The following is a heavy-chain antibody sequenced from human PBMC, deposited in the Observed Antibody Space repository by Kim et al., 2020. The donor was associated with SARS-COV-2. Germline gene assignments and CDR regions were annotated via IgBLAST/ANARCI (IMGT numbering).Heavy chain of an antibody. D-gene: IGHD4-4*01. CDR3: ARSTTVTTSGGVGYYYYYGMDV. Sequence: GGSLRLSCAASGFTVSSNYMSWVRQAPGKGLEWVSVIYSGGSTYYADSVKGRFTISRDNSKNTLYLQMNSLRAEDTAVYYCARSTTVTTSGGVGYYYYYGMDVWGQGTTVTVSS. V-gene: IGHV3-53*01. J-gene: IGHJ6*02. CDR1: GFTVSSNY. CDR2: IYSGGST.